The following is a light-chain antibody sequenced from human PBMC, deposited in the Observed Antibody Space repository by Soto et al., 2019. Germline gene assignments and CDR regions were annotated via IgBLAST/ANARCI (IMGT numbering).Light chain of an antibody. CDR1: SSNIGSNS. CDR3: AAWDDSLNGVV. J-gene: IGLJ2*01. CDR2: SSN. V-gene: IGLV1-44*01. Sequence: QSVLTQPPSASGTPGQRVTISCSGSSSNIGSNSVNWYQQLPGTAPKLLMYSSNQRPSGVPDRFSGSKSGTSASLAISGLQSEDEADYYCAAWDDSLNGVVFGGGTKDRP.